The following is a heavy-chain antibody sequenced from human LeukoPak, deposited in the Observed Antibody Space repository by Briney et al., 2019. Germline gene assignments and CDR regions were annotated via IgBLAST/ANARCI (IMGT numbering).Heavy chain of an antibody. Sequence: PSETLSLTCTVSGDSINDYYWTWIRQPPGKGLEWIGYIYYSGNTNYNPSLKSRVTISLDTSKNQFSLKLTSVTAADTAMYYCARRKAKTPNYFDYWGQGALLTDPS. J-gene: IGHJ4*02. CDR1: GDSINDYY. CDR2: IYYSGNT. V-gene: IGHV4-59*08. CDR3: ARRKAKTPNYFDY.